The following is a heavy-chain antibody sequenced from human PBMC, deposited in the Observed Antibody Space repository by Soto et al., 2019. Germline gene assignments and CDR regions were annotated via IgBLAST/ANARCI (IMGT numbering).Heavy chain of an antibody. CDR1: GFTFSSYW. D-gene: IGHD3-3*01. V-gene: IGHV3-7*05. CDR3: ARVGALYDFWSGYHDY. Sequence: GGSLRLSCAASGFTFSSYWMSWVRQAPGKGLEWVANIKQDGSEKYYVDSVKGRFTISRDNAKNSLYLQMNSLRAEDTAVYYCARVGALYDFWSGYHDYWGQGTLLTVSS. J-gene: IGHJ4*02. CDR2: IKQDGSEK.